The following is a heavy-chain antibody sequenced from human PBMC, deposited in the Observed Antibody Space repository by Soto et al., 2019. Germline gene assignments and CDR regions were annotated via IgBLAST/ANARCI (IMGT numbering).Heavy chain of an antibody. CDR3: ARVGITMVRGTTYNWFDP. D-gene: IGHD3-10*01. V-gene: IGHV1-69*01. Sequence: QVQLVQSGAEVKKPGSSVKVSCKASGGTFSSYAISWVRQAPGQGLEWMGGIIPILGTANYAQKFQGRVTITADESTSTAYMELSSLRSEDTAVYYCARVGITMVRGTTYNWFDPWGQGTLVTVSS. CDR2: IIPILGTA. CDR1: GGTFSSYA. J-gene: IGHJ5*02.